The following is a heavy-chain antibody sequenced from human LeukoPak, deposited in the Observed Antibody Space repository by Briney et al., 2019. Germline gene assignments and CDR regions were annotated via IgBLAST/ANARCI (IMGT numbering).Heavy chain of an antibody. CDR1: GFTFSSYA. J-gene: IGHJ4*02. CDR2: TSYDGSNK. Sequence: GGSLRLSCAASGFTFSSYAMHWVRQAPGKGLEWVALTSYDGSNKYYADSVKGRFTISRDNSKNTLYLQMNSLRAEDTAVYYCAKDKFQIEYSFDYWGQGTLVTVSS. V-gene: IGHV3-30*04. CDR3: AKDKFQIEYSFDY.